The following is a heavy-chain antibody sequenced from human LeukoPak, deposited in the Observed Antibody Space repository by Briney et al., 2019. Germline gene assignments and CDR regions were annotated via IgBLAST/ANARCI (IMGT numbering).Heavy chain of an antibody. CDR2: INPNSGGT. D-gene: IGHD5-18*01. CDR1: GYTFTGYY. Sequence: GASVKVSCKASGYTFTGYYMHWVRQAPGQGLEWMGWINPNSGGTNYAQKFQGRVTMTRDTSISTAYMELSRLRSDDTAVYYCVKDGRIQLWPPYYFDYWGQGTLVTVSS. CDR3: VKDGRIQLWPPYYFDY. J-gene: IGHJ4*02. V-gene: IGHV1-2*02.